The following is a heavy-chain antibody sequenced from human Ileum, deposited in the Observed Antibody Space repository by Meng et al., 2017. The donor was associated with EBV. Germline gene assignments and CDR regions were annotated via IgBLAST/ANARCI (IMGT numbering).Heavy chain of an antibody. D-gene: IGHD3-22*01. V-gene: IGHV4-4*02. CDR3: ARESYSDSSGYYSLDY. Sequence: QGQLQEPGQGLVKPSGTLSLTCAVSGGSISSSNWWSWVRQAPGKGLEWIGEIHHTESTNYNPPLKSRVTISVDKSKNQFSLKLSSVTAADTAVYYCARESYSDSSGYYSLDYWGQGSLVTVSS. J-gene: IGHJ4*02. CDR1: GGSISSSNW. CDR2: IHHTEST.